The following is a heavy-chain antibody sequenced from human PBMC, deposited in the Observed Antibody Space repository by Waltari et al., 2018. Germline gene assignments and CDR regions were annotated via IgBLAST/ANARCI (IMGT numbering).Heavy chain of an antibody. V-gene: IGHV3-43*01. CDR2: SSWDGDLT. Sequence: EVHLVESGGAVVQPGGSLRLSCDASGFIFDEFTMHWVRQPPGKGLEWVSLSSWDGDLTYYGDSVKGRFTISRDNSKDSLYLQMNSPRSEDTALYYCVKDIGGSDSWGQGTPVTVSS. CDR3: VKDIGGSDS. J-gene: IGHJ4*02. CDR1: GFIFDEFT.